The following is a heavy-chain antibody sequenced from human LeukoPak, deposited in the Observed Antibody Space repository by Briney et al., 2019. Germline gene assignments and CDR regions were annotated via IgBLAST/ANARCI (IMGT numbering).Heavy chain of an antibody. V-gene: IGHV1-8*01. CDR3: ASTELGYGGNPAFD. CDR2: MNPNSGNT. CDR1: GYTFTSYD. J-gene: IGHJ4*02. Sequence: ASVKVSCKASGYTFTSYDINWVLQATGQRLEWMVWMNPNSGNTGYAQKFQGRVTMTRNTSISTAYMELSSLRSEDTAVYYCASTELGYGGNPAFDWGQGTLVTVSS. D-gene: IGHD4-23*01.